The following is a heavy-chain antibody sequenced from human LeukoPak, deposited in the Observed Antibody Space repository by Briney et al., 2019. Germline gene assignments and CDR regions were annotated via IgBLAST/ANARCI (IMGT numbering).Heavy chain of an antibody. V-gene: IGHV3-23*01. CDR3: AKDIVRYSGYDLGFDY. CDR2: ISGSGDST. D-gene: IGHD5-12*01. J-gene: IGHJ4*02. Sequence: GGSLRLSCAASGFTFSTFAMNWVRQAPGKGLEWVSAISGSGDSTYFGDSVKGRFTISGDNSKNTLYLQMNSLRAEDTAVYYCAKDIVRYSGYDLGFDYWGQGTLVTVSS. CDR1: GFTFSTFA.